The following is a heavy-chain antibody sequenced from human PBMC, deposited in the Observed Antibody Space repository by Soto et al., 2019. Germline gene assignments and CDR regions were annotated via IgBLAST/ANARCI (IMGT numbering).Heavy chain of an antibody. J-gene: IGHJ5*02. D-gene: IGHD3-22*01. Sequence: SETLSLTCTVSGGSISSGDYYWSWIRQPPGKGLEWIGYIYYSGSTYYNPSLKSRVTISVDTSKDQFSLKLSSVTAADTAVYYCARHTTYYYDSSGYYKNWFDPWGQGTLVTVSS. CDR2: IYYSGST. CDR3: ARHTTYYYDSSGYYKNWFDP. CDR1: GGSISSGDYY. V-gene: IGHV4-30-4*01.